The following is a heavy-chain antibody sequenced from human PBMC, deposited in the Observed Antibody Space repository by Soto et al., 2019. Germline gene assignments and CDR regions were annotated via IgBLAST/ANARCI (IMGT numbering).Heavy chain of an antibody. CDR1: GFTFSNYA. CDR2: ISGSGCST. D-gene: IGHD1-7*01. J-gene: IGHJ4*02. CDR3: AKMVLATMNYTHLEY. Sequence: EVQLLESGGGLVQPGGSLRLSCAASGFTFSNYAMSWVRQAPGKGLKWVSTISGSGCSTYYADSVKGRFTISSDNSKNTLYLQMDSLRADDTAVYYCAKMVLATMNYTHLEYWGQGTLVPVSS. V-gene: IGHV3-23*01.